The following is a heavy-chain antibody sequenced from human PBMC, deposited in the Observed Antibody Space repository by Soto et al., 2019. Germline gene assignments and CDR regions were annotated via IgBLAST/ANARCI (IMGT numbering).Heavy chain of an antibody. Sequence: EVQLLESGGGLVQPGGSLRLSCTASGFTFISYAMSWVRQSPGKGLEWVSGISASGDTTYDADSVKGRFTISRDNSKNTVYVKMKRQRADDTAVYFGATVSYDKIWGSGERDFDHWGQGTLVTVSS. CDR1: GFTFISYA. CDR2: ISASGDTT. CDR3: ATVSYDKIWGSGERDFDH. V-gene: IGHV3-23*01. D-gene: IGHD3-16*01. J-gene: IGHJ4*02.